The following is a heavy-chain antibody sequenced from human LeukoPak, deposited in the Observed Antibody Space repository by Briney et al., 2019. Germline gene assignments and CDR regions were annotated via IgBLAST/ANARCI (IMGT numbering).Heavy chain of an antibody. J-gene: IGHJ6*03. Sequence: GGSLRLSCAASGFTFSPYWMNWIRQPPGKGLEWVANIKQDGSEQYYGDSVKGRFTISRDNAKNAVYLQMDSLRAEDTAVYYCGRVFRDYGGIYDYYYHMDVWGKGTTVTVSS. V-gene: IGHV3-7*01. CDR3: GRVFRDYGGIYDYYYHMDV. D-gene: IGHD4-23*01. CDR1: GFTFSPYW. CDR2: IKQDGSEQ.